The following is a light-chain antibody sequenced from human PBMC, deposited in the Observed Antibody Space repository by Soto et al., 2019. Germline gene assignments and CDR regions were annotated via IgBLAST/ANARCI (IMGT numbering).Light chain of an antibody. J-gene: IGKJ1*01. Sequence: EIVLTQSPGTLSLSPGERTTLSCRASQSVSSSYLAWYQQKPGQAPRLLIYAASSRATGIPDRFSGSGSGTDFTLTISRLEPEDFAVYYCQKYGSSLWTFGQGTKVEIK. V-gene: IGKV3-20*01. CDR2: AAS. CDR1: QSVSSSY. CDR3: QKYGSSLWT.